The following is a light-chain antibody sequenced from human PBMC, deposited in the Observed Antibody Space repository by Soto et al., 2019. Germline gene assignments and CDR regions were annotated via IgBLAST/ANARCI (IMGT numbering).Light chain of an antibody. Sequence: DVVMTQSPLSLPVTLGQPASISCRSSQSLVYSNGNTYLHWFQQRPGQSPRRLIYKVSNRDSGVPDRFSRSGSGTDFTLRINRVEAEDVGVYYCLQGTHWPPTFGQGTKGEI. CDR2: KVS. CDR3: LQGTHWPPT. CDR1: QSLVYSNGNTY. J-gene: IGKJ1*01. V-gene: IGKV2-30*01.